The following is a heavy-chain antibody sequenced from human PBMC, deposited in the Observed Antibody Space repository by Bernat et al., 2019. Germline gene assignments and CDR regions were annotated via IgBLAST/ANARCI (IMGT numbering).Heavy chain of an antibody. CDR2: ISSSGSTK. D-gene: IGHD3-16*01. CDR1: GFTFSDYY. J-gene: IGHJ3*02. Sequence: QVQLVESGGGLVKPGGSLRLSCAASGFTFSDYYMSWIRQAPGKGLEWVSYISSSGSTKYYADSVKGRFTISRDNSKNTLYLQMNSLRAEDTAVYYCARNKMITFGDPLDAFDIWGQGTMVTVSS. CDR3: ARNKMITFGDPLDAFDI. V-gene: IGHV3-11*04.